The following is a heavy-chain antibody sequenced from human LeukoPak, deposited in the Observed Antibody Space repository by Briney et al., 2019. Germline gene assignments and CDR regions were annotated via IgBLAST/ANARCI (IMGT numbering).Heavy chain of an antibody. CDR3: ARITINPEGYYYYYMDV. CDR2: IYYSGST. CDR1: GGSISSSSYY. J-gene: IGHJ6*03. V-gene: IGHV4-39*07. Sequence: SETLSLTCTVSGGSISSSSYYCGWVRQPPRKGLEWIGSIYYSGSTYYNPSLKSRVTISVDTSKNQFSLKLSSVTAADTAVYYCARITINPEGYYYYYMDVWGKGTTVTVSS. D-gene: IGHD3-10*01.